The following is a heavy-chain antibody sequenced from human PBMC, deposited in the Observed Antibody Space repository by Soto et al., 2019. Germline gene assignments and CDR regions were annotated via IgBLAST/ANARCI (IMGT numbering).Heavy chain of an antibody. CDR1: GYPFTTYA. Sequence: QVQLVQSGAEVKKPGASVKVSCQASGYPFTTYALHWVRQAPGQRLEWMGWINAGNGDTKYSQKLQGRITITRDTSASTAYMELSSLRSEDTSVYFCARDPGTASALRAYHFDYWGQGTLVTVSS. J-gene: IGHJ4*02. CDR2: INAGNGDT. CDR3: ARDPGTASALRAYHFDY. V-gene: IGHV1-3*01. D-gene: IGHD1-7*01.